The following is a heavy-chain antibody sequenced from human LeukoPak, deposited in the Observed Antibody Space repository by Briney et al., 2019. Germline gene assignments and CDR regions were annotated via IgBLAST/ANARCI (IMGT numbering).Heavy chain of an antibody. V-gene: IGHV1-8*02. Sequence: ASVKVSCKASGGTFSSYAINWVRQATGQGLEWMGWMNPNSGNTGYAQKFQGRVTMTRNTSISTAYMELSSLRSEDTAVYYCAKACDISDEGAFDIWGRGTMVTVSS. CDR2: MNPNSGNT. CDR3: AKACDISDEGAFDI. D-gene: IGHD3-9*01. CDR1: GGTFSSYA. J-gene: IGHJ3*02.